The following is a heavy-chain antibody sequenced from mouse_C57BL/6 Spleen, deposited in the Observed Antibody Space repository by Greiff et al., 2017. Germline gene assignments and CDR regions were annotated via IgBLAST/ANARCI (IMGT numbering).Heavy chain of an antibody. V-gene: IGHV1-82*01. CDR3: ARSDGYYAMDY. J-gene: IGHJ4*01. CDR2: IYPGDGDT. Sequence: QVQLQQSGPELVKPGASVKISCKASGYAFSSYWLNWVKQRPGKGLEWIGRIYPGDGDTNYKGKFKGKATMTADKSSSTAYMQLSSLTSEDSAVSFCARSDGYYAMDYWGQGTSVTVSS. CDR1: GYAFSSYW.